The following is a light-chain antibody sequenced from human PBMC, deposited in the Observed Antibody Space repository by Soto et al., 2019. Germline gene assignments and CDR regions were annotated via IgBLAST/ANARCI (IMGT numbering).Light chain of an antibody. Sequence: DIVMTQSHDSLAVSLGERATINCKSSQSVLYSSNNKNYLAWYQQKPGQPPKLLIYWASTRESGVPDRFSGSGSGTDFTLTISSLQAEDVAAYYCQQYYSSPLTFGGGANVDI. CDR2: WAS. V-gene: IGKV4-1*01. J-gene: IGKJ4*01. CDR1: QSVLYSSNNKNY. CDR3: QQYYSSPLT.